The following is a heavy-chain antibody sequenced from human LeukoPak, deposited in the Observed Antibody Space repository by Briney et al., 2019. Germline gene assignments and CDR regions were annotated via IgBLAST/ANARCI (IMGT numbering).Heavy chain of an antibody. CDR1: GGTFSCYA. Sequence: ASVKVSCKASGGTFSCYAISWVRQAPGQGLEWMGGIIPIFGTANYAQKFQGRVTITADESTSTAYMELSSLRSEDTAVYYCARDGETYSGSYSDYWGQGTLVTVSS. CDR3: ARDGETYSGSYSDY. V-gene: IGHV1-69*13. D-gene: IGHD1-26*01. CDR2: IIPIFGTA. J-gene: IGHJ4*02.